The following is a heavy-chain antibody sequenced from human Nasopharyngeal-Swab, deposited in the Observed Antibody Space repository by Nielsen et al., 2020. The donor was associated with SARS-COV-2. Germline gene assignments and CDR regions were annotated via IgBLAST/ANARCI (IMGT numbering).Heavy chain of an antibody. J-gene: IGHJ5*02. CDR3: ARGVMGVERYHNIMTGYFFDP. Sequence: WIRQPPGEGLEGLDYIYFRGNTYYNPLLKSRVTLSVDTSKMQFSLKLESVTAADTAVYYCARGVMGVERYHNIMTGYFFDPWGQGTLVTVSS. CDR2: IYFRGNT. V-gene: IGHV4-30-4*01. D-gene: IGHD3-9*01.